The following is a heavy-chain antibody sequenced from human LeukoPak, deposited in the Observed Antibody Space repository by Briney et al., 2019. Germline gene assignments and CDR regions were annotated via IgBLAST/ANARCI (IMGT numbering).Heavy chain of an antibody. CDR3: ARGRVKLATANDAFDI. CDR2: VSYEETFT. V-gene: IGHV3-30*03. J-gene: IGHJ3*02. CDR1: GFSLSSHS. Sequence: GGSLRLSCVASGFSLSSHSVHWVRQAPGHGLEWVAIVSYEETFTSFAASVKGRFTISGDDSNGTVFLQMNSLRPEDTALYFCARGRVKLATANDAFDIWGQGTTVIVSS. D-gene: IGHD3-10*01.